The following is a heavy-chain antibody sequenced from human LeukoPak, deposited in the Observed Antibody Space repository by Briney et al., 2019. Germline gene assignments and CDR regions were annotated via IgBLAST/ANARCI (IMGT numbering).Heavy chain of an antibody. V-gene: IGHV1-18*01. CDR3: ARAYDLFPIDC. CDR2: ISAYNGNT. J-gene: IGHJ1*01. CDR1: GYTFTSYG. D-gene: IGHD3-3*01. Sequence: GASVRLSCKASGYTFTSYGITWVRQAPGQGPEWMGWISAYNGNTNYAQKLQGRVTMTTDIATCTAYMELRSLTSDDTAVYYCARAYDLFPIDCWGQGRLATVSS.